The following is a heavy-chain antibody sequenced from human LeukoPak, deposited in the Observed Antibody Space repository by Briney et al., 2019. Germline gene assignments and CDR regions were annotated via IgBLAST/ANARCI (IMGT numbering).Heavy chain of an antibody. CDR2: ITASSTAI. D-gene: IGHD3-9*01. CDR1: GFTFNGYT. J-gene: IGHJ4*02. V-gene: IGHV3-21*01. Sequence: GSLRLSCAASGFTFNGYTMNWVRQAPGKGLEWVSSITASSTAIYSADSVKGRFTISRDNAKNFLYLQMNSLRAEDTAVYYCARTYYDILTGYNPYFDYWGQGILVTVSS. CDR3: ARTYYDILTGYNPYFDY.